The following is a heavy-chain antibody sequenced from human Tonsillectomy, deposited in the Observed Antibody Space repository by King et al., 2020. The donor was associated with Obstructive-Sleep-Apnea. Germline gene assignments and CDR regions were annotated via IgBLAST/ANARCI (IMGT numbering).Heavy chain of an antibody. Sequence: LTLKESGPTLVKPTQTLTLTCTFSGFSLSSSGVGVGWIRQPPGKALEWLALIYWDDDKRYSPSLKSKVTITKDTSKNQVVLTMTNMDPVDTATYYCAHSRFSSSLWGMDVWGQGTTVTVSS. J-gene: IGHJ6*02. D-gene: IGHD6-13*01. CDR3: AHSRFSSSLWGMDV. CDR1: GFSLSSSGVG. V-gene: IGHV2-5*02. CDR2: IYWDDDK.